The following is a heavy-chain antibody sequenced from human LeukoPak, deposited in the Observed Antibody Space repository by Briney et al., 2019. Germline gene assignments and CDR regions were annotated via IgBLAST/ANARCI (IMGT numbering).Heavy chain of an antibody. Sequence: SETLSLTXAVYGGSFSGYYWSWIRQPPGKGLEWIGEINHSGSTNYNPSLKSRVTISVDTSKNQSSLKLSSVTAADTAVYYCARDRRITMVRGVIKWFDPWGQGTLVTVSS. CDR2: INHSGST. CDR1: GGSFSGYY. D-gene: IGHD3-10*01. V-gene: IGHV4-34*01. J-gene: IGHJ5*02. CDR3: ARDRRITMVRGVIKWFDP.